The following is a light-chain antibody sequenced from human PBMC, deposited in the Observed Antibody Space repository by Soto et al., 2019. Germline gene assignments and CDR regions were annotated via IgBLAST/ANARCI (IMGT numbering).Light chain of an antibody. CDR2: GNS. V-gene: IGLV1-40*01. J-gene: IGLJ1*01. CDR1: SSNIGAGYD. Sequence: QSALTQPPSVSGAPGQRVTISCTGSSSNIGAGYDAHWYQQLPGTAPKLLIYGNSNRPSGVPDRFSGSKSVTSASLAITGLQAEDEADYYCQSYDSSLSSYVFGIGTKVTVL. CDR3: QSYDSSLSSYV.